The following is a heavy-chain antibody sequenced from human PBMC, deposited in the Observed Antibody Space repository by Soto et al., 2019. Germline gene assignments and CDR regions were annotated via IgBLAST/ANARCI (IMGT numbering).Heavy chain of an antibody. CDR2: IIPIFGTA. CDR3: ARGAVRVVGATSDAFDI. Sequence: QVQLVQSGAEVKKPGSSEKVSCKASRGTFSSYAISWVRQAPGQGLEWMGGIIPIFGTANYAQKFQGRVTITADESTSTAYMELSSLRSEDTAVYYCARGAVRVVGATSDAFDIWGQGTMVTVSS. J-gene: IGHJ3*02. V-gene: IGHV1-69*01. D-gene: IGHD1-26*01. CDR1: RGTFSSYA.